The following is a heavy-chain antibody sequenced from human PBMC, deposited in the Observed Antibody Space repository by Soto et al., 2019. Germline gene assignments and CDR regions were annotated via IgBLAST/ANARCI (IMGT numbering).Heavy chain of an antibody. Sequence: QVQVVQSGAEVKKPGASVKVSCKASGYTFTNYAMHWVRQAPGQRLEWMRWINPGNGNTKNSQKFQGRVTITRDTFASTAYMELSSLRSEDTAVYYCARGASSVTTFYFDLWGRGTLVTVSS. D-gene: IGHD4-17*01. J-gene: IGHJ2*01. V-gene: IGHV1-3*01. CDR2: INPGNGNT. CDR1: GYTFTNYA. CDR3: ARGASSVTTFYFDL.